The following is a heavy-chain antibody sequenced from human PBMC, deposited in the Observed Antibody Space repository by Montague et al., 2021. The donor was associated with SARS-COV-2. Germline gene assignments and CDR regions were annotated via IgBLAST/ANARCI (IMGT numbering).Heavy chain of an antibody. Sequence: SETLSLTCAVYGGSFSDFYWSWIRQPPGKGLEWIGYISSNGKTNYNPSLKSRVTLSADASRNEFSLKLDSVTAADTAVYFCARRGYYDSAGYHWHLDLWGRGMLVTVSS. V-gene: IGHV4-34*01. CDR3: ARRGYYDSAGYHWHLDL. CDR2: ISSNGKT. CDR1: GGSFSDFY. J-gene: IGHJ2*01. D-gene: IGHD3-22*01.